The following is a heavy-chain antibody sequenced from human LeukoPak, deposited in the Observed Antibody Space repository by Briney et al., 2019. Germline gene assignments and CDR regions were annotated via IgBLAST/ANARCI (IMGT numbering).Heavy chain of an antibody. CDR1: GGSISSYY. J-gene: IGHJ4*02. CDR3: ARSASYSLSYYFDY. D-gene: IGHD1-26*01. V-gene: IGHV4-4*07. CDR2: IYTSGST. Sequence: PSETLSLTCTVSGGSISSYYWSWIRQPAGKGLEWIGRIYTSGSTNYNPSLKSRVTISVDTSKNQFSLKLSSVTAADTAVYYCARSASYSLSYYFDYWGQGTLVTVSS.